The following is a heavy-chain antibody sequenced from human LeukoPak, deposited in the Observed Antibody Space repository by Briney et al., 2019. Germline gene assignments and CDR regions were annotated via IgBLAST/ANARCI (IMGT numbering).Heavy chain of an antibody. CDR1: GFTFSSYA. Sequence: GGSLRLSCAASGFTFSSYAMSWVRQAPGMGLEWVSAISGSGGSTYYADSVKGRFTISRDNSKNTLYLQMNSLRAEDTAVYYCAKSTSNTVTTMGLRYWGQGTLVTVSS. CDR2: ISGSGGST. D-gene: IGHD4-17*01. V-gene: IGHV3-23*01. J-gene: IGHJ4*02. CDR3: AKSTSNTVTTMGLRY.